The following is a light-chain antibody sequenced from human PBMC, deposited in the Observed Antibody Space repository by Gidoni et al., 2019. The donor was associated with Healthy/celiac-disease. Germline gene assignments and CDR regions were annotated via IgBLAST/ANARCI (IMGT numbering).Light chain of an antibody. J-gene: IGKJ2*01. Sequence: DIQLTQSPSSLSASVGDRVTITRRASQSISSYLNWYQQKTGKAPKLLIYAASSLQSGVPSIFSGSRSATAFTLTISSLQPEDFATYYCQQSYSTPPYTFGQGTKLEIK. CDR2: AAS. CDR3: QQSYSTPPYT. CDR1: QSISSY. V-gene: IGKV1-39*01.